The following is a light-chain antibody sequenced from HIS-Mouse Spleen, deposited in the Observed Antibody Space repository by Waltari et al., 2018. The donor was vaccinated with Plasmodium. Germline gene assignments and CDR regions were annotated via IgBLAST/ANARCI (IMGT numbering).Light chain of an antibody. V-gene: IGKV3-11*01. CDR1: QSVSSY. J-gene: IGKJ4*01. CDR3: QQRSNWPRVLT. Sequence: EIVLTQSPATLSLSPGERATLPCRASQSVSSYLAWYQQKPGQAPRLLIYDASNRATGIPVRFSGSGSGTDFTLTISSLEPEDFAVYYCQQRSNWPRVLTFGGGTKVEIK. CDR2: DAS.